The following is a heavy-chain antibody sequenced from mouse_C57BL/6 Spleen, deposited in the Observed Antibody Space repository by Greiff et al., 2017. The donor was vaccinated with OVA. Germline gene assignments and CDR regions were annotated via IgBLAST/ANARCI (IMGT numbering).Heavy chain of an antibody. CDR2: IWRGGST. CDR3: AKTLDLLEGAMDY. D-gene: IGHD2-1*01. J-gene: IGHJ4*01. V-gene: IGHV2-5*01. Sequence: VKLMESGPGLVQPSQSLSITCTVSGFSLTSYGVHWVRQSPGKGLEWLGVIWRGGSTDYNAAFMSRLSITKDNSKSQVFFKMNSLQADDTAIYYCAKTLDLLEGAMDYWGQGTSVTVSS. CDR1: GFSLTSYG.